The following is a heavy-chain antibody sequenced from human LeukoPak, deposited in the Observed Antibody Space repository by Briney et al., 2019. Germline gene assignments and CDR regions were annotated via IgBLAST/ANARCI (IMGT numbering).Heavy chain of an antibody. J-gene: IGHJ4*02. CDR2: IYYSGST. CDR1: GGSISSSSYY. V-gene: IGHV4-31*03. CDR3: ARAFHYYDSSGYALDY. Sequence: SETLSLTCTVSGGSISSSSYYWSWIRQHPGKGLEWIGYIYYSGSTYYNPSLKSRVTISVDTSKNQFSLKLSSVTAADTAVYYCARAFHYYDSSGYALDYWGQGTLVTVSS. D-gene: IGHD3-22*01.